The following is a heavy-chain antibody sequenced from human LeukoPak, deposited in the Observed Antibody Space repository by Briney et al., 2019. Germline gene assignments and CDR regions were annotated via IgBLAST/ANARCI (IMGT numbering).Heavy chain of an antibody. CDR1: GFTFSSYA. D-gene: IGHD6-13*01. CDR3: AKRQQLGSKSFQH. CDR2: ISGSGGST. Sequence: QSGGSLRLSCAPSGFTFSSYAMSWVRQAPGKGLEWVSAISGSGGSTYYADSVKGRSTISRDNSKNTLYLQMNSLRAEDTAVYYCAKRQQLGSKSFQHWGQGTLVTVSS. J-gene: IGHJ1*01. V-gene: IGHV3-23*01.